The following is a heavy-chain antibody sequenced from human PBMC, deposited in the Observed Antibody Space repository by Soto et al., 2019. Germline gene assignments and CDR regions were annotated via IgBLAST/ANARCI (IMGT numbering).Heavy chain of an antibody. CDR2: IYYSGST. Sequence: SETLSLTCTVSGGSISSGCYYWSWIRQHPGKGLEWIGYIYYSGSTYYNPSLKSRVTISVDTSKNQFSLKLSSVTAADTAVYYCGASDSSGYYPPAYWGQGTLVSGS. V-gene: IGHV4-31*03. D-gene: IGHD3-22*01. CDR1: GGSISSGCYY. CDR3: GASDSSGYYPPAY. J-gene: IGHJ4*02.